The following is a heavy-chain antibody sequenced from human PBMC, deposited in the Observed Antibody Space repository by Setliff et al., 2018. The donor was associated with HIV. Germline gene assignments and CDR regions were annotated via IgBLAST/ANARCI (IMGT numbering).Heavy chain of an antibody. CDR2: IKQDGSEK. CDR3: ARLRIPGDS. J-gene: IGHJ4*02. V-gene: IGHV3-7*01. CDR1: GLIFSSYW. Sequence: PGGSLRLSCAASGLIFSSYWMSWVRQAPGKGLEWVANIKQDGSEKYYADSVKGRFTISRDNAKNSVFLQMNGLRFEDTAVYYCARLRIPGDSWGQGTLVTVSS.